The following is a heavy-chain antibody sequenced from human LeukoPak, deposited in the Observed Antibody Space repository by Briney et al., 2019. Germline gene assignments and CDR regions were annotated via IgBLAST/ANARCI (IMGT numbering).Heavy chain of an antibody. J-gene: IGHJ5*02. D-gene: IGHD4-17*01. CDR1: GFIFSSYW. CDR2: IKHDGSED. Sequence: GGSLRLSCAASGFIFSSYWMTWVRQAPGKGLEWVATIKHDGSEDYYLDSVKGRFTISRDNAKSSMWLQMNSLRAEDTAVYYCAREGGYGDYLNWFDPWGQGTLVTVSS. CDR3: AREGGYGDYLNWFDP. V-gene: IGHV3-7*01.